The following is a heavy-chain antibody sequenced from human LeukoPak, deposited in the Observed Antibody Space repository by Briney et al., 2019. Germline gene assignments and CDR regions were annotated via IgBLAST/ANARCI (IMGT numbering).Heavy chain of an antibody. CDR1: GFTFSSYG. V-gene: IGHV3-23*01. CDR2: ISGSGGST. J-gene: IGHJ4*02. D-gene: IGHD6-19*01. Sequence: GGSLRLSCAASGFTFSSYGMSWVRQAPGKGLEWVSTISGSGGSTYYADSVKGRFTISRDNSKNTLYLQMNSLRAEDTAVYYCAKGGWPSFDYWGQGTLVTVSS. CDR3: AKGGWPSFDY.